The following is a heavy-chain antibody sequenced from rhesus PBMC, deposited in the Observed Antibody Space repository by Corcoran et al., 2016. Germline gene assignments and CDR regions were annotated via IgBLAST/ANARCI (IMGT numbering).Heavy chain of an antibody. CDR3: ATLVGVPGSLDV. Sequence: QVQLQESGPGLVKPSETLSLTCAVAGGSVSSNYWSWIRQSPGKGLEWIGRISGSGGRADYNPSLKSRVTLSTETSKNQFSLRLTSVTAADTALYFCATLVGVPGSLDVWGRGVLVTVSS. CDR2: ISGSGGRA. V-gene: IGHV4-173*01. CDR1: GGSVSSNY. D-gene: IGHD2-39*01. J-gene: IGHJ5-2*02.